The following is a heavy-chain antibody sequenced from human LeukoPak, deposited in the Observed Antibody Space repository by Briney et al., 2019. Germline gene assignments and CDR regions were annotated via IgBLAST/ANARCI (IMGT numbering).Heavy chain of an antibody. J-gene: IGHJ4*02. CDR3: ARGYGIAH. V-gene: IGHV3-74*01. CDR1: GFTISSYW. D-gene: IGHD4-17*01. CDR2: INSDGST. Sequence: GGSLRLSCAASGFTISSYWMNWVRQAPGKGLVWVSRINSDGSTTYADSVKGRFTISRDNANNTLYLQMNSLRAEDTAVYYCARGYGIAHWGQGTLVTVSS.